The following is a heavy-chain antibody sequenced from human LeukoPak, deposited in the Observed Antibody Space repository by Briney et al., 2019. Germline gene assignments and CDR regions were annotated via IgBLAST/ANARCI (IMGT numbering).Heavy chain of an antibody. V-gene: IGHV4-39*07. D-gene: IGHD5-24*01. CDR2: IYYSGST. Sequence: PSETLSLTCTVSGGSISSSSYYWGWIRQPPGKGLEWIGSIYYSGSTYYNPSLKSRVTISVDTSKNQFSLKLSSVTAADTAVYYCASRTATIRHYYYGMDVWGQGTTVTVSS. CDR3: ASRTATIRHYYYGMDV. J-gene: IGHJ6*02. CDR1: GGSISSSSYY.